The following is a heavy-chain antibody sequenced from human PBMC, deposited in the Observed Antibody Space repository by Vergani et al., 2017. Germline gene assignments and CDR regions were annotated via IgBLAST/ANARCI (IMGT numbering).Heavy chain of an antibody. J-gene: IGHJ4*02. V-gene: IGHV4-61*02. CDR3: ARGSVLGGSCYKPRFDF. D-gene: IGHD2-15*01. Sequence: QVQLQESGPGLVKPSQTLSLTCTVSGGSINSHNYYWSWIRQPAGKGLEWIGHIHTSGSTNYNPSLKSRVTMSEDTSKNQFSLDLTSVTAADTAVYFCARGSVLGGSCYKPRFDFWGQGILVTVSS. CDR2: IHTSGST. CDR1: GGSINSHNYY.